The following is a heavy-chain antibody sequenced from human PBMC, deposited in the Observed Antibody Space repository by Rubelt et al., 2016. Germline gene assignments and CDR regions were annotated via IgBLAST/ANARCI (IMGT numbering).Heavy chain of an antibody. V-gene: IGHV4-39*01. D-gene: IGHD6-6*01. CDR1: GGSISSSSYY. J-gene: IGHJ4*02. CDR3: ASFRDSSSSHFDY. CDR2: IYYSGST. Sequence: QLQLQESGPGLVKPSETLSLTCTVSGGSISSSSYYWGWIRQPPGKGLEWIGSIYYSGSTYYNPSLKRRVTISVDTSKNQFSLKLSSVTAADTAVYYCASFRDSSSSHFDYWGQGTLVTVSS.